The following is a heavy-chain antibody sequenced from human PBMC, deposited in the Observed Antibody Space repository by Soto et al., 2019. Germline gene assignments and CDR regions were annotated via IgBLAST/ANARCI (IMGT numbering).Heavy chain of an antibody. CDR3: VRDSGAKLSSS. J-gene: IGHJ4*02. CDR1: GGTFSSYR. CDR2: IVPIYRTA. D-gene: IGHD6-13*01. Sequence: ASVKVSCKASGGTFSSYRINWVRQAPGQGLEWVGGIVPIYRTADYAQKFQGRVTITADESACTSYMELRSLKSQGTAVYYCVRDSGAKLSSSWGQGTLVTVSS. V-gene: IGHV1-69*13.